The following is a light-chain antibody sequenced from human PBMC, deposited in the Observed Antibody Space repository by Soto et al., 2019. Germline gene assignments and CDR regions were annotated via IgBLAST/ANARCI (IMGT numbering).Light chain of an antibody. CDR3: QQRSNWPQFT. CDR2: DAS. CDR1: QSVSSY. V-gene: IGKV3-11*01. Sequence: EIVLTQSPATLSLSPGERATLSCRASQSVSSYLAWYQQKPGQAPRLLIYDASNRATRIPARFSGSGSGTDFTLTISSLEPEDFAVYYCQQRSNWPQFTFGPGTKVDIK. J-gene: IGKJ3*01.